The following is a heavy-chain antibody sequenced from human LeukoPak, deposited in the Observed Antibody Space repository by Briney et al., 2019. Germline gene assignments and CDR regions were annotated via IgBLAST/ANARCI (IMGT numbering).Heavy chain of an antibody. CDR2: INHNGST. D-gene: IGHD6-19*01. Sequence: SETLSLTCAVYGGSFSGYYWSWIRQPPGKGLEWIGKINHNGSTNYNPSLKSRVTISVDTSKNQFSLKLSSVTAADTAVYYCATWGIAVAGTFDYWGQGTLVTVST. V-gene: IGHV4-34*01. J-gene: IGHJ4*02. CDR1: GGSFSGYY. CDR3: ATWGIAVAGTFDY.